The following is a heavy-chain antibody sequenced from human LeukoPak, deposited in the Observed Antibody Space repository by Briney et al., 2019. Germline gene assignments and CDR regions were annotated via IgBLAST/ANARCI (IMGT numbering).Heavy chain of an antibody. D-gene: IGHD6-19*01. V-gene: IGHV3-7*04. CDR1: GFTFSSYW. J-gene: IGHJ4*02. Sequence: GGSLRLSCAASGFTFSSYWMSWVRQAPGKGLEWVANINQDGSKEYFLDSGKGRFTISRDNGKNSLYLQMNSLRAEDTAVYHCARGGWYYFDNWGQGTLVTVSS. CDR2: INQDGSKE. CDR3: ARGGWYYFDN.